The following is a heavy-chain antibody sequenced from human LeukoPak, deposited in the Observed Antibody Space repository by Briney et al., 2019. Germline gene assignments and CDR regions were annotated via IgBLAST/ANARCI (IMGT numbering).Heavy chain of an antibody. CDR1: GFTFSSYG. CDR2: IWYDGSNK. V-gene: IGHV3-33*01. Sequence: GGSLRLSCAASGFTFSSYGMHWVRQAPGKGLEWVAVIWYDGSNKYYADSMKGRFTISRDNSKNTLYLQMNSLRAEDTAVYYCARDQERGIAVAGTYYYYGMDVWGQGTTVTVSS. CDR3: ARDQERGIAVAGTYYYYGMDV. D-gene: IGHD6-19*01. J-gene: IGHJ6*02.